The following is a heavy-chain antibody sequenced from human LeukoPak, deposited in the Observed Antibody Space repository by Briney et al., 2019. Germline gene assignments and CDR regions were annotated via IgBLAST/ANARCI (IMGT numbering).Heavy chain of an antibody. D-gene: IGHD2-2*02. Sequence: ASVKVSCKASGYTFTDYYMHWVRQAPGQGLEWMGWINPNSGGTNHAQKFQGRVTMTRDTSIRTAYMELSRLRSDDTAVYYCAIEFATVVVSAVISAFDIWGQGTMVTVSS. V-gene: IGHV1-2*02. J-gene: IGHJ3*02. CDR1: GYTFTDYY. CDR2: INPNSGGT. CDR3: AIEFATVVVSAVISAFDI.